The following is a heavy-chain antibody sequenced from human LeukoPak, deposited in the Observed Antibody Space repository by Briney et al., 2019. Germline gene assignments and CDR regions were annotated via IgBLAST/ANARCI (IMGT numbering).Heavy chain of an antibody. CDR2: IYYSGST. Sequence: SETLSLTCTVSGGSISSYYWSWIRQPPGKGLEWIGCIYYSGSTNYNPSLKSRVTISVDTSKNQFSLKLSSVTAADTAVYYCARDSGYCSSTSCPYYYYYGMDVWGQGTTVTVSS. J-gene: IGHJ6*02. D-gene: IGHD2-2*01. CDR1: GGSISSYY. CDR3: ARDSGYCSSTSCPYYYYYGMDV. V-gene: IGHV4-59*01.